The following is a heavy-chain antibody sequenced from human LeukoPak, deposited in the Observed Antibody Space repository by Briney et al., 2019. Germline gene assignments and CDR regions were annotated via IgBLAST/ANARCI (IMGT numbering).Heavy chain of an antibody. CDR1: GLTVSSNS. CDR3: AREPQRGGYDLDY. D-gene: IGHD5-12*01. Sequence: PGGSLRLSCAASGLTVSSNSVSWVRQAPGKGLEWVSVINSGGNTYYADSVKGRFTFSRDNSKNTLYLQMNSLRAEDTAVYYCAREPQRGGYDLDYWGQGTLVTVSS. V-gene: IGHV3-53*01. J-gene: IGHJ4*02. CDR2: INSGGNT.